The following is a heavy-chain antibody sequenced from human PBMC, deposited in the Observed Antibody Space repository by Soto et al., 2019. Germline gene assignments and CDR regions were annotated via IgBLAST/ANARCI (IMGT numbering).Heavy chain of an antibody. CDR3: ARGPTAARPKKTFDP. CDR2: INHSGST. CDR1: GGSFSGYY. D-gene: IGHD6-6*01. Sequence: PSETLSLTCAVYGGSFSGYYWSWIRQPPGKGLEWIGEINHSGSTNYNPSLKSRVTISVDTSKNQFSLKLSSVTAADTAVYYCARGPTAARPKKTFDPWGQGTLVTVSS. V-gene: IGHV4-34*01. J-gene: IGHJ5*02.